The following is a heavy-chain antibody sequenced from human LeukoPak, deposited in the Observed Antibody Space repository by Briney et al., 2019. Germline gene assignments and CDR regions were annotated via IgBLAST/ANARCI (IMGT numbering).Heavy chain of an antibody. D-gene: IGHD6-13*01. CDR2: IYYSGST. J-gene: IGHJ4*02. V-gene: IGHV4-59*01. Sequence: PSETLSLTCTVSGGSISSYYWSWIRQPPGKGLEWIGYIYYSGSTNYNPSLKSRVTISVDTSKNQFSLKLSSVTAADTAVYYCARLSSSWTVRSFDYWGQGTLVTVSS. CDR3: ARLSSSWTVRSFDY. CDR1: GGSISSYY.